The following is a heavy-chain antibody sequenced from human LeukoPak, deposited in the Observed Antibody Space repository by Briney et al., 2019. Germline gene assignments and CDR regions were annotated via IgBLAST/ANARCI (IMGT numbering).Heavy chain of an antibody. J-gene: IGHJ6*03. CDR1: GFSLSAYN. V-gene: IGHV3-48*01. Sequence: GGSLRLSCEGSGFSLSAYNMNWVRQAPGKGLESVSYISSSSATIFYADSVKGRFTISRDNAKNSLYLQMNSLRPEDTAVYFCARDRHVPGLYYYYVDVWGKGTTVTVSS. D-gene: IGHD6-6*01. CDR3: ARDRHVPGLYYYYVDV. CDR2: ISSSSATI.